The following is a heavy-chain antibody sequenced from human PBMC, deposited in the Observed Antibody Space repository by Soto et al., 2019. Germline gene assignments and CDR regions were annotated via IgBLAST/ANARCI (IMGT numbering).Heavy chain of an antibody. D-gene: IGHD6-13*01. CDR1: GYSFTSYW. CDR3: ARHWPQQPLDH. V-gene: IGHV5-51*01. Sequence: PXESLKISCKGAGYSFTSYWIVWVRQMPGKGLEWMGIIYPDDSDTRYNPSFQGHVTISADKSINTAYLQWSSLEASDTAMYYCARHWPQQPLDHWGQGTLVTVSS. CDR2: IYPDDSDT. J-gene: IGHJ5*02.